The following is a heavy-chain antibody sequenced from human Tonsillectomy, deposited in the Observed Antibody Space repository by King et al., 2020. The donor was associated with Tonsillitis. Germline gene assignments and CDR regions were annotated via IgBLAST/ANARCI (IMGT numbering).Heavy chain of an antibody. CDR3: ARDNGFGSGTYYITGY. CDR1: GGTFSSYA. V-gene: IGHV1-69*01. CDR2: IIPMFDTP. D-gene: IGHD3-10*01. Sequence: QLVQSGAEVKKPGSSVKVSCKASGGTFSSYAISWVRLAPGQGLEWMGGIIPMFDTPSYAQKFQGRVTITADESTSTAYMERSSLRSEDTALYYCARDNGFGSGTYYITGYWGQGTLVTVSS. J-gene: IGHJ4*02.